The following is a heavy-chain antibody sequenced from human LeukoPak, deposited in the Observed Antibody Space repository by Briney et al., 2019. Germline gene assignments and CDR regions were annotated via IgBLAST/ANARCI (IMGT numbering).Heavy chain of an antibody. J-gene: IGHJ4*02. Sequence: GGSLRLSCVASGFSFSSYWMHWVRQDPRKGLVWVSRINGDGRNINYAHFVRGRFTISRDNAKNSLYLQMNSLRAEDTAVYYCARDSSGSRGDYWGQGTLVTVSS. D-gene: IGHD6-19*01. CDR1: GFSFSSYW. CDR3: ARDSSGSRGDY. V-gene: IGHV3-74*01. CDR2: INGDGRNI.